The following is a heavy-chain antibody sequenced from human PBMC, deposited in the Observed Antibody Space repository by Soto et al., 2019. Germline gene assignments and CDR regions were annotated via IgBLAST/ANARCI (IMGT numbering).Heavy chain of an antibody. CDR3: AKEWGAISDYYQDPNWFEH. J-gene: IGHJ5*02. Sequence: QAHLVESGGGVVQPGRSLRLSCAASGFIFSHYAMHWVRRAPGKGLEGVGLISDDGSNKYYASSMKGRFTISRDNAKNTLFLQMNRLRTEDTAVDNCAKEWGAISDYYQDPNWFEHWGQGTLVTVSS. V-gene: IGHV3-30*18. CDR1: GFIFSHYA. CDR2: ISDDGSNK. D-gene: IGHD3-22*01.